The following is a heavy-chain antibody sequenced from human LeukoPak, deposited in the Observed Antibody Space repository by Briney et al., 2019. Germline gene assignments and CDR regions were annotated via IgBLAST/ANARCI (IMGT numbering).Heavy chain of an antibody. D-gene: IGHD4-17*01. J-gene: IGHJ4*02. CDR1: GFTFSNYS. V-gene: IGHV3-33*01. CDR3: ARGLLGDYFRDY. Sequence: GRSLRLSCAASGFTFSNYSMYWVRQAPGKGLEWVALLCYDGSNKYYTDSVKGRFIISRDNSKNTLYLQMNSLRAEDTAVYYCARGLLGDYFRDYWGQGTLVTVSS. CDR2: LCYDGSNK.